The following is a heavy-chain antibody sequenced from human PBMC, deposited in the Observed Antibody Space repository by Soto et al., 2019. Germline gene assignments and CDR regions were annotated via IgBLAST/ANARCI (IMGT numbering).Heavy chain of an antibody. D-gene: IGHD6-13*01. CDR3: ARGKSLRYSSSWPPYYYGMDV. CDR2: INHSGST. CDR1: GGSFSGYY. Sequence: QVQLQQWGAGLLKPSETLSLTCAVYGGSFSGYYWSWIRQPPGKGLEWIGEINHSGSTNYNPSLKSRVTISVDTSKNQFSLKLSSVTAADTAVYYCARGKSLRYSSSWPPYYYGMDVWGQGTTVTVSS. J-gene: IGHJ6*02. V-gene: IGHV4-34*01.